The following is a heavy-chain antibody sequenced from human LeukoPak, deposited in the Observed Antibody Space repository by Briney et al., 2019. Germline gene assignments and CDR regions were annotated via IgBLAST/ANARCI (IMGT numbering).Heavy chain of an antibody. D-gene: IGHD2-21*01. CDR2: IYYSGST. Sequence: SETLSLTCTVSGGSISSYYWSWIRQPPGKGLEWIGYIYYSGSTYYNPSLKSRVTISVDTAKNQFSLKLSSVTAADTAVYFCARHHINPTYDYWGQGTLVTVSS. V-gene: IGHV4-59*08. CDR1: GGSISSYY. CDR3: ARHHINPTYDY. J-gene: IGHJ4*02.